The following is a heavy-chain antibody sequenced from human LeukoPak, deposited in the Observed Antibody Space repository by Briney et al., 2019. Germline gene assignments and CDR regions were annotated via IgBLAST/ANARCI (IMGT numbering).Heavy chain of an antibody. CDR3: ARVAGYSYGTPYFDY. Sequence: PSETLSLTCAGYGGSFSGYYWSWIRQPPGKGLEWIGEINHSGSTNYNPSLKSRVTISVDTSKNQFSLKLSSVTAADTAVYYCARVAGYSYGTPYFDYWGQGTLVTVSS. V-gene: IGHV4-34*01. CDR1: GGSFSGYY. J-gene: IGHJ4*02. CDR2: INHSGST. D-gene: IGHD5-18*01.